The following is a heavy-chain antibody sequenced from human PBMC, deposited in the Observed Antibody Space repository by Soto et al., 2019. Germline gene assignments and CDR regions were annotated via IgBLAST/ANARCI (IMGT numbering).Heavy chain of an antibody. V-gene: IGHV4-39*07. CDR2: INYSGST. D-gene: IGHD3-10*01. CDR3: ARELFGRSVWFDP. J-gene: IGHJ5*02. Sequence: SETLSLTCTVSGGSISTSSYYWGWIRQPPGKGLEWIASINYSGSTNYNPSLKSRVTISVDTSKNQFSLKLSSVTAADTAVYYCARELFGRSVWFDPWGQGTLVTVSS. CDR1: GGSISTSSYY.